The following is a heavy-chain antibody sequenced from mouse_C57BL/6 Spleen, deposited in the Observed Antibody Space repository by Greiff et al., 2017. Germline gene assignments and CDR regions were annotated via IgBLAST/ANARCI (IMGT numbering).Heavy chain of an antibody. Sequence: EVQLQQSGPELVKPGASVKISCKASGYSFTGYYMNWVKQSPEKSLEWIGEINPSTGGTTYNQKFKAKATLTVDKSSSTAYMQLQSLTSEDSAVYYCARGLYYYAMDYWGQGTSVTVSS. D-gene: IGHD3-1*01. CDR3: ARGLYYYAMDY. CDR1: GYSFTGYY. J-gene: IGHJ4*01. CDR2: INPSTGGT. V-gene: IGHV1-42*01.